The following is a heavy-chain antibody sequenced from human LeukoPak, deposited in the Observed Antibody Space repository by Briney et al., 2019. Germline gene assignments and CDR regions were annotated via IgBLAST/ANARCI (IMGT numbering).Heavy chain of an antibody. CDR2: ISAYNGNT. Sequence: ASVKVSCKASGYTFTSYGIIWVRQAPGQGLEWMGWISAYNGNTNYAQKLQGRVTMTTDTSTSTAYMELRSLRSDDTAVYYCARGPYDFWSGKTGDYWGQGTLVTVSS. CDR1: GYTFTSYG. V-gene: IGHV1-18*01. J-gene: IGHJ4*02. CDR3: ARGPYDFWSGKTGDY. D-gene: IGHD3-3*01.